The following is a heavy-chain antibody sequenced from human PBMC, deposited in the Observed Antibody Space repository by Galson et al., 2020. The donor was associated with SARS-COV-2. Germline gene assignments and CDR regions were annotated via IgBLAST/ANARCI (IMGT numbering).Heavy chain of an antibody. CDR2: TSSSSQTI. V-gene: IGHV3-48*01. J-gene: IGHJ4*02. CDR1: GFTFSHYS. CDR3: ARPSRGGTYSYFDN. Sequence: GGSLRLSCDASGFTFSHYSMNWVRQAPGKGLEWISYTSSSSQTIHYAASVKGRFTTSRNNARSSLFLQMNSLRVEDTAVYYCARPSRGGTYSYFDNWGPGTLVTVSS. D-gene: IGHD1-26*01.